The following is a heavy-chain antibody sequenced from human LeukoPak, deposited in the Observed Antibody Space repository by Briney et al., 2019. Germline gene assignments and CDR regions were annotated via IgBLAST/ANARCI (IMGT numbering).Heavy chain of an antibody. CDR3: ARDRPGGSSLDY. J-gene: IGHJ4*02. D-gene: IGHD1-26*01. CDR2: IYYSGRT. CDR1: GDSISSYY. V-gene: IGHV4-59*01. Sequence: SETLSLTCTVSGDSISSYYWSWIRQPPGKGLEWIGYIYYSGRTNFNPSLKNRVTMSVDTSKNQFSLKLSSVTAADTAVYYCARDRPGGSSLDYWGQGTLVTVSS.